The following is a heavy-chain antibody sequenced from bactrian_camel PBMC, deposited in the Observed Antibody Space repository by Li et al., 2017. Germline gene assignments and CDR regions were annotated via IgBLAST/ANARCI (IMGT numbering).Heavy chain of an antibody. V-gene: IGHV3S55*01. Sequence: HVQLVESGGGSVQAGGSLKLSCAASGLIFSSCTMGWYRQAPGKERELVSTISRDGTTTYADSVKGRFTISRDKSKNTLYLQMNSLKTEDTAVYYCVACRIQGYFNGWGQGTQVTVS. J-gene: IGHJ4*01. CDR2: ISRDGTT. CDR1: GLIFSSCT. D-gene: IGHD5*01. CDR3: VACRIQGYFNG.